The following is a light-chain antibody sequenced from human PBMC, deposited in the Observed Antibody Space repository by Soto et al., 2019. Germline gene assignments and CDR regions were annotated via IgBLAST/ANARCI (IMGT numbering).Light chain of an antibody. CDR1: SSNIGSNT. V-gene: IGLV1-44*01. CDR2: SNN. J-gene: IGLJ2*01. CDR3: AAWDDSLNGVV. Sequence: LTQPPSASGTPGQRVTISCSGSSSNIGSNTVNWYQQLPGTAPKLLIYSNNQRPSGVPDRFSGSKSGTSASLAISGLQSEDEADYYCAAWDDSLNGVVFGGGTQLTVL.